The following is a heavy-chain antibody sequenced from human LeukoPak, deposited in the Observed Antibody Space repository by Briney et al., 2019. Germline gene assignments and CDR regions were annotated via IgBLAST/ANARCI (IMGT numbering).Heavy chain of an antibody. D-gene: IGHD3-22*01. Sequence: TSETLSLTCTVSGGSISSYYWSWIRQPPGKGLEWIGYIYYSGSTNYNPSLKSRVTISVDTSKNQFSLKLSSVTAADTAVYYCARYAPEGGDYYDSSGYYYPYFDYWGQGTLVTVSS. CDR2: IYYSGST. V-gene: IGHV4-59*08. CDR3: ARYAPEGGDYYDSSGYYYPYFDY. CDR1: GGSISSYY. J-gene: IGHJ4*02.